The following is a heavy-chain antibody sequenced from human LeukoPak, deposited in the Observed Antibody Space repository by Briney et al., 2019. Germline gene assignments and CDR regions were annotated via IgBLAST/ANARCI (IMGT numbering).Heavy chain of an antibody. CDR3: ARDRGFGYSSGWFYYGMDV. CDR2: IWYDGSNK. D-gene: IGHD6-19*01. Sequence: GGSLRLSCAASGFTFSSYGMHWVRQAPGKGLEWVAVIWYDGSNKYYADSVKGRFTISRDNSKNTLYLQTNSLRAEDTAVYYCARDRGFGYSSGWFYYGMDVWGQGTTVTVSS. CDR1: GFTFSSYG. J-gene: IGHJ6*02. V-gene: IGHV3-33*01.